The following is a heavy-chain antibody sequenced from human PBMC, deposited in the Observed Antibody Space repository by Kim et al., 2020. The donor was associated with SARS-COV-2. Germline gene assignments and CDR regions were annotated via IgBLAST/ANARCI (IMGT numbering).Heavy chain of an antibody. D-gene: IGHD5-12*01. CDR2: A. J-gene: IGHJ4*02. V-gene: IGHV1-69*01. CDR3: ARVKEMATNDY. Sequence: ANYAQKFKGRVTITADESTSTAYMELSSLRSEDTAVYYCARVKEMATNDYWGQGTLVTVSS.